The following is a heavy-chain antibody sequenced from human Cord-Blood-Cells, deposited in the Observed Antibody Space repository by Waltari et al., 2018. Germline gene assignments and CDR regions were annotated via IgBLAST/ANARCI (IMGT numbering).Heavy chain of an antibody. J-gene: IGHJ2*01. V-gene: IGHV4-39*07. CDR3: ARQPAGARGYWYFDL. Sequence: QLQLQESGPGLVKPPETLSLTCTVSGGSISSSSYYWGWIRQPPGKGLEWIGSIYYSGSPYYHPSLKSRFTISVDPSKNQFSLKVSSVTAADTAVYYCARQPAGARGYWYFDLWGRGTLVTVSS. CDR1: GGSISSSSYY. CDR2: IYYSGSP. D-gene: IGHD6-19*01.